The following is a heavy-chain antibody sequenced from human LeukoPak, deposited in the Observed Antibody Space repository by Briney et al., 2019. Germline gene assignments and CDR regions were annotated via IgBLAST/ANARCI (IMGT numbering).Heavy chain of an antibody. CDR1: GFTFSRYS. D-gene: IGHD4-11*01. J-gene: IGHJ4*02. CDR3: ARDMETVTTIDY. V-gene: IGHV3-21*01. Sequence: PGGSLRLSCAASGFTFSRYSMNWVRQATGKGLEWVSSISAYGNSIYYADSMRGRFTISRDNAKNSLYLQMNSLRAEDTAVYYCARDMETVTTIDYWGQGTLVSVSS. CDR2: ISAYGNSI.